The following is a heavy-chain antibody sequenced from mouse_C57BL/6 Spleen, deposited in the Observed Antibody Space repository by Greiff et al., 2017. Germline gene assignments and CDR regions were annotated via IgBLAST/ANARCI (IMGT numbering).Heavy chain of an antibody. Sequence: QVHVKQPGAELVMPGASVKLSCKASGYTFTSYWMHWVKQRPGQGLEWIGEIDPSDSYTNYNQKFKGKSTLTVDKSSSTAYMQLSSLTSEDSAVYYCARLYGYGYYFDYWGQGTTLTVSS. D-gene: IGHD2-2*01. CDR3: ARLYGYGYYFDY. V-gene: IGHV1-69*01. CDR1: GYTFTSYW. CDR2: IDPSDSYT. J-gene: IGHJ2*01.